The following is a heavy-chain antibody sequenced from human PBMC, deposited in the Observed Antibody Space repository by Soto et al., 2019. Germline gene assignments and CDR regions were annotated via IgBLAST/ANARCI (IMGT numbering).Heavy chain of an antibody. J-gene: IGHJ4*02. CDR1: GGSISSSNW. Sequence: SETLSLTCAVSGGSISSSNWWSWVRQPPGKGLEWIGEIYHSGSTNYNPPLKSRVTISVDNSKNQFSLKLSSVTAADTAVYYCARHNYGSGSTYFDYWGQGTLVTVSS. CDR2: IYHSGST. V-gene: IGHV4-4*02. CDR3: ARHNYGSGSTYFDY. D-gene: IGHD3-10*01.